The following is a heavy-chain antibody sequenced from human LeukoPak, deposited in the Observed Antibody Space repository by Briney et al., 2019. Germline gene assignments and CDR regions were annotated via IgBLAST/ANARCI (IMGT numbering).Heavy chain of an antibody. D-gene: IGHD3-3*01. V-gene: IGHV1-8*01. CDR2: MNPNSGNT. Sequence: EASVKVSCKASGYTFTSYDINWVRQATGQGLEWMGWMNPNSGNTGYAQKFQGRVTMTRNTSISTAYMELSSLRSEDTAVYYCARGAGITIFGVDMDVWGQATTVTVSS. CDR3: ARGAGITIFGVDMDV. J-gene: IGHJ6*02. CDR1: GYTFTSYD.